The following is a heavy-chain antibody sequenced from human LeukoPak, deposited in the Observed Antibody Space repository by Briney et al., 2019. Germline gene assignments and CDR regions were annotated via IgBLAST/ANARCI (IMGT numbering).Heavy chain of an antibody. Sequence: ASVKVSCKVSGYTLTELSMHWVRQAPGKGLEWMGGFDPEDGETIYAQKFQGRVTMTEDTSTDTAYMELSSLRSEDTAVYYCATLRGYSYGSDAFDIWGQGTMVTVSS. CDR1: GYTLTELS. CDR3: ATLRGYSYGSDAFDI. V-gene: IGHV1-24*01. D-gene: IGHD5-18*01. CDR2: FDPEDGET. J-gene: IGHJ3*02.